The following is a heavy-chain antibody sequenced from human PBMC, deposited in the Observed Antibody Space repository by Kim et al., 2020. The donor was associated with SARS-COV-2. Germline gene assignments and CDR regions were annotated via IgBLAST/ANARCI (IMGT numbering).Heavy chain of an antibody. Sequence: TSNNPSLKSRVTISVDTSKNQFSLKLSSVTAADTAVYYCARDSSSWRFLLWGQGTLVTVSS. V-gene: IGHV4-31*02. J-gene: IGHJ4*02. D-gene: IGHD6-13*01. CDR2: T. CDR3: ARDSSSWRFLL.